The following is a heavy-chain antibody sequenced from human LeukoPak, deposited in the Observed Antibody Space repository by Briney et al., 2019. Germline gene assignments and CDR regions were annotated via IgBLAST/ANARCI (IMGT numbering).Heavy chain of an antibody. Sequence: SETLSLTCTVSGGSISSYYWSWTQQPPGKGLEWIGYIYYSGSTNYNPSLKSRVTISVDTSKNQFSLKLSSVTAADTAVYYCAGDRGWYGGYFDYWGQGTLVTVSS. CDR1: GGSISSYY. CDR2: IYYSGST. CDR3: AGDRGWYGGYFDY. V-gene: IGHV4-59*12. J-gene: IGHJ4*02. D-gene: IGHD6-19*01.